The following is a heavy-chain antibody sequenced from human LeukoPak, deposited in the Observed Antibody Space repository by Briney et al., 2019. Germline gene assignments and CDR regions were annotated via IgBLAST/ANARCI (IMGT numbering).Heavy chain of an antibody. Sequence: ASVKVSCKASGYTFTGYYIHWVRQAPGQGLEWMGWINPNSGGTNYAQKFQGRVTMTRDTSISTAYMELSRLRSDDTAVYYCARVVRGLIIAGYYFDYWGQGTLVTVSS. D-gene: IGHD3-10*01. V-gene: IGHV1-2*02. CDR1: GYTFTGYY. CDR2: INPNSGGT. J-gene: IGHJ4*02. CDR3: ARVVRGLIIAGYYFDY.